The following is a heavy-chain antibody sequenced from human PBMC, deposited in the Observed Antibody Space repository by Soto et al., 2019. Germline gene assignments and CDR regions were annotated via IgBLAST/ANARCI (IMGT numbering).Heavy chain of an antibody. J-gene: IGHJ6*02. Sequence: QGQLVQSGPEVKKPGASVKVSCKTSGYTFSRYGISWVRQAPGQGLEWMGWISGNNGDTNYAQKVQGRVTMTIDTSTYTAYMELRSLTSDDTAIYYCAKNGQPPYYYYGMDVWGQGTTVTVSS. CDR2: ISGNNGDT. CDR3: AKNGQPPYYYYGMDV. CDR1: GYTFSRYG. V-gene: IGHV1-18*01. D-gene: IGHD2-8*01.